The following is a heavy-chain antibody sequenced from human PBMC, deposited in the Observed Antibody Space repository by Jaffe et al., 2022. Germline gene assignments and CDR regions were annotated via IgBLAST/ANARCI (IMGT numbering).Heavy chain of an antibody. CDR3: VRHFRVEEYYYGSGSSTGIGGFDY. J-gene: IGHJ4*02. D-gene: IGHD3-10*01. V-gene: IGHV5-51*01. Sequence: EVQLVQSGAEVKKPGESLKISCKGSGYSFTSYWIGWVRQMPGKGLEWMGIIYPGDSDTRYSPSFQGQVTISADKSISTAYLQWSSLKASDTAMYYCVRHFRVEEYYYGSGSSTGIGGFDYWGQGTLVTVSS. CDR2: IYPGDSDT. CDR1: GYSFTSYW.